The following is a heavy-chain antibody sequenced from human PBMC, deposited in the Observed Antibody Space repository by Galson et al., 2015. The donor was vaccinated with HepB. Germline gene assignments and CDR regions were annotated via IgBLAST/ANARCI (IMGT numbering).Heavy chain of an antibody. J-gene: IGHJ6*02. CDR1: GGTFSSYA. CDR3: ARRVVPAVQSLYYYYGMDV. Sequence: SVKVSCKASGGTFSSYAISWVRQAPGQGLEWMGGIIPIFGTANYAQKFQGRVTITADESTSTAYMELSSLRSEDTAVYYCARRVVPAVQSLYYYYGMDVWGQGTTVTVSS. D-gene: IGHD2-2*01. V-gene: IGHV1-69*13. CDR2: IIPIFGTA.